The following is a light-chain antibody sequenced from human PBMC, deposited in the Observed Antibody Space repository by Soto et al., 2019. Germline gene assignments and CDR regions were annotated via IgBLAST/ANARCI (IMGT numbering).Light chain of an antibody. J-gene: IGLJ1*01. CDR1: SSDVGSYNL. CDR2: EVI. Sequence: QSVLTQPASVSGSPGQSITISCTGTSSDVGSYNLVSWYQQHPGKAPKLVIYEVIKRPSGVSNRFSGSQSGNTASLTISRLQAEDEADYYCCSYAGGYTIYVFGTGTKLTVL. CDR3: CSYAGGYTIYV. V-gene: IGLV2-23*02.